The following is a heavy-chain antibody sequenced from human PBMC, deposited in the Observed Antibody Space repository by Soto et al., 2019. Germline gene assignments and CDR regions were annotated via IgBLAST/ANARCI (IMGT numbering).Heavy chain of an antibody. D-gene: IGHD1-1*01. CDR1: GYTFTSYD. CDR2: MNPNSGNT. J-gene: IGHJ5*02. Sequence: QVQLVQSGAEVKKPGASVKVSCKASGYTFTSYDINWVRQATGQGLEWMGWMNPNSGNTGYAQKFQGRVTMTRNTSISTAYMELSSLRSEDTAVYYCARGGPKYWNDIGVWFDPWGQGTLVTVSS. V-gene: IGHV1-8*01. CDR3: ARGGPKYWNDIGVWFDP.